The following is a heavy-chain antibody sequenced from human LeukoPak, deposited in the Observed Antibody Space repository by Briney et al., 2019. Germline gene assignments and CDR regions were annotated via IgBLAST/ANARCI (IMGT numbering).Heavy chain of an antibody. CDR3: ARESDYYDSSGYWWAFDI. V-gene: IGHV3-9*01. D-gene: IGHD3-22*01. J-gene: IGHJ3*02. Sequence: GGSLRLSCAASGFTFDDYAMHWVRQAPGKCLEWVSGISWNSGSIGYADSVKGRFTISRDNAKNSLYLQMNSLRAEDTALYYCARESDYYDSSGYWWAFDIWGQGTMVTVSS. CDR2: ISWNSGSI. CDR1: GFTFDDYA.